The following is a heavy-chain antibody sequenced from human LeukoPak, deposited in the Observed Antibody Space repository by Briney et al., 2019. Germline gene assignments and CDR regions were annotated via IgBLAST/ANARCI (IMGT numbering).Heavy chain of an antibody. D-gene: IGHD2-2*01. J-gene: IGHJ3*02. CDR3: AKEGALGYCSSTSCEDAFDI. CDR2: ISGSGGST. V-gene: IGHV3-23*01. Sequence: GGSLRLSCAASGFTFSSYAMSWVRQAPGKGLEWVSAISGSGGSTYYADSVKGRFTISRDNSKNTLYLQMNSLRAEDTAVYYCAKEGALGYCSSTSCEDAFDIWGQGTMVTVST. CDR1: GFTFSSYA.